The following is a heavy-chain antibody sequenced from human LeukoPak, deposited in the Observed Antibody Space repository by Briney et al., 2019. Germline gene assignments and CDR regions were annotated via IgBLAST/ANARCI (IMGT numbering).Heavy chain of an antibody. V-gene: IGHV4-30-2*01. Sequence: SETLSLICSVSGGSISSGGYSWSWIRQPPGKGLGWIGYIYHSGSTYYNPSLQSRVTISVDRSKNQFYLKLSSVTAADTAVYYCASARITMVRGVPKRSSFDYWGQGTLVTVSS. CDR2: IYHSGST. J-gene: IGHJ4*02. D-gene: IGHD3-10*01. CDR3: ASARITMVRGVPKRSSFDY. CDR1: GGSISSGGYS.